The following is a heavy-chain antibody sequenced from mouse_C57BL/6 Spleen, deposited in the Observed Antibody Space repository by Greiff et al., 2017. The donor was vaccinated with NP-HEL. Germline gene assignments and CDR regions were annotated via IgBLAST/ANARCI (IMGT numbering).Heavy chain of an antibody. J-gene: IGHJ2*01. Sequence: VQLQQSGAELVKPGASVKISCKASGYAFSSYWMNWVKQRPGKGLEWIGQIYPGDGDTNYNGKFKGKATLTADKSSSTAYMQLSSLTSEDSAVYYCARPYVDYGSSEVDYWGQGTTLTVSS. CDR1: GYAFSSYW. D-gene: IGHD1-1*01. CDR3: ARPYVDYGSSEVDY. V-gene: IGHV1-80*01. CDR2: IYPGDGDT.